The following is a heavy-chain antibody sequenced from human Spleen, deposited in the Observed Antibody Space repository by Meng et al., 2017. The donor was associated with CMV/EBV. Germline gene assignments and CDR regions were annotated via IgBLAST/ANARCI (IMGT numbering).Heavy chain of an antibody. CDR2: VFYSGST. D-gene: IGHD1-7*01. J-gene: IGHJ5*02. V-gene: IGHV4-39*07. CDR1: GGSISSSGYY. Sequence: SETLSLTCSVSGGSISSSGYYWGWLRQPPGKGLEWIGDVFYSGSTHDNPSLKSRVTISVDTSKNQFSLKLNSVTAADTAVYYCAREASITGTWWFDPWGQGTLVTVSS. CDR3: AREASITGTWWFDP.